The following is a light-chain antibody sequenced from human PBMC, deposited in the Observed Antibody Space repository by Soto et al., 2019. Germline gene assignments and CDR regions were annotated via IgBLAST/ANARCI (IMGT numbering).Light chain of an antibody. CDR2: DVS. CDR3: SSYTTSNTQV. Sequence: QSVLTQPASVSGSPGQSITISCTGTSSDVGTYNYVSWYQHRPGKAPKLMIYDVSYRPSGVSNRFSGSKSANTAFLTISGLQAEDEGDYYCSSYTTSNTQVFGGGTKLTVL. V-gene: IGLV2-14*01. CDR1: SSDVGTYNY. J-gene: IGLJ3*02.